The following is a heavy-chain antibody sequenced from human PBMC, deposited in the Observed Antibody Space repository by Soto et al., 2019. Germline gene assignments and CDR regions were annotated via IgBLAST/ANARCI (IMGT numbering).Heavy chain of an antibody. CDR3: ARGPYSSLNGNFDY. CDR2: TYYRSKWYN. CDR1: GDSVSSNSAA. V-gene: IGHV6-1*01. D-gene: IGHD6-6*01. Sequence: SQTLSLTCAISGDSVSSNSAAWNWIRQSPSRGLEWLGRTYYRSKWYNDYAVSVKSRITINPGTSKNQFSLQLNSVTPEDTAVYYCARGPYSSLNGNFDYWGQGTLVTVSS. J-gene: IGHJ4*02.